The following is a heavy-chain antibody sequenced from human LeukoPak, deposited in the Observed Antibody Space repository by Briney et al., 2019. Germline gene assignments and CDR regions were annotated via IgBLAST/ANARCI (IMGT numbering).Heavy chain of an antibody. J-gene: IGHJ6*03. CDR2: IYYSGST. CDR3: AREGSSSGYYYYYYMDV. V-gene: IGHV4-31*03. D-gene: IGHD6-6*01. Sequence: MSSQTLSLTCTVSGGSISSGGYYWSWIRQHPGKGLEWIGYIYYSGSTYYNPSLKSRVTISVDTSKNQFSLKLSSVTAADTAVYYCAREGSSSGYYYYYYMDVWGKGTTVTVSS. CDR1: GGSISSGGYY.